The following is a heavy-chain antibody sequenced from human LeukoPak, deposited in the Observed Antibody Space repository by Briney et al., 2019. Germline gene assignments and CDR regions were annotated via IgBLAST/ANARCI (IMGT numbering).Heavy chain of an antibody. CDR1: GFTFSSYA. J-gene: IGHJ6*02. Sequence: GGSLRLSCAASGFTFSSYAMSWVRQAPGKGLEWVSAISGSGGSTYYADSVKGRFTISRDNSKNTLYLQMNSLRAEDTAVYYCAKELGCSSPPNYYYYGMDVWGQGTTVTVSS. CDR3: AKELGCSSPPNYYYYGMDV. D-gene: IGHD6-13*01. CDR2: ISGSGGST. V-gene: IGHV3-23*01.